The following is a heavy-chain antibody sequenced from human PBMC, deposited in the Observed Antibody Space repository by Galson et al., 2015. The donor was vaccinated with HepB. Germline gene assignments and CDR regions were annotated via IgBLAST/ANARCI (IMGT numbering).Heavy chain of an antibody. Sequence: SLRLSCAASGFTFSSYSVNWVRQAPGKGLEWVSYISSSGSTIYYADSVKGRFTISRDNAKNSLYLQMNSLRAEDTAVYYYARVPTLLGGLIDYWGQGTLVTVSS. CDR1: GFTFSSYS. V-gene: IGHV3-48*01. CDR2: ISSSGSTI. CDR3: ARVPTLLGGLIDY. D-gene: IGHD2-15*01. J-gene: IGHJ4*02.